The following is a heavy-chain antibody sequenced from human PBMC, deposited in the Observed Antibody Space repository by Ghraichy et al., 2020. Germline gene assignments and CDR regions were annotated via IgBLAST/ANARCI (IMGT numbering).Heavy chain of an antibody. V-gene: IGHV3-48*03. CDR3: ARKSIGAYDSSGHYKTTDALDI. D-gene: IGHD3-22*01. CDR2: ISSSGSTT. J-gene: IGHJ3*02. CDR1: GFTFSSFE. Sequence: GGSLRLSCEVFGFTFSSFEMNWVRQAPGKGLEWVSYISSSGSTTFYAESVKGRFTISRDNAKNSLYLQMKSLRVEDTAVYYCARKSIGAYDSSGHYKTTDALDIWGQGTMVTVSS.